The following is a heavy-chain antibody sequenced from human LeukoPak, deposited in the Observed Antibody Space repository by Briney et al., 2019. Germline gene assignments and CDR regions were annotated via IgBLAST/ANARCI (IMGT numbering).Heavy chain of an antibody. J-gene: IGHJ3*02. V-gene: IGHV4-4*07. CDR2: IYTSGST. D-gene: IGHD2-2*01. CDR1: GGSISSYF. CDR3: ARASLGYCSSTSCYAGGAFDI. Sequence: PSETLSLTCTVSGGSISSYFSTWIRQPAGKGLEWIGRIYTSGSTNYNPSLKSRVTMSVDTSKNQFSLKLSSVTAADTAVYYCARASLGYCSSTSCYAGGAFDIWGQGTMVTVSS.